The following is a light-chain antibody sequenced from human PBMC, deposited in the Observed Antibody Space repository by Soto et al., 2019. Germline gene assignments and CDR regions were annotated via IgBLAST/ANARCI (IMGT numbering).Light chain of an antibody. CDR3: QQYDNLPF. J-gene: IGKJ5*01. V-gene: IGKV1-33*01. Sequence: DIPMTQSPSSLSASVGDRVTITCQASQDISNYLNWYQQKPGKAPKLLIYDASNLETGVPSRFSGSGSGTDFTFNISSLQPEDIATYYCQQYDNLPFFGQGTRLEIK. CDR2: DAS. CDR1: QDISNY.